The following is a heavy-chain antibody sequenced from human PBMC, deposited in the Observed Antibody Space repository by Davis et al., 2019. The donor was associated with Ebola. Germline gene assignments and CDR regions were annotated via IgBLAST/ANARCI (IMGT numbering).Heavy chain of an antibody. CDR1: GFTFSSYG. Sequence: GESLKISCAASGFTFSSYGMHWVRQAPGKGLEWVAVISYDGSNKYYADSVKGRFTISRHNSKNTLYLQMNSLRAEDTAVYYCARAGGSCSGGSCYQSYYYYYGMDVWGQGTTVTVSS. V-gene: IGHV3-30*03. D-gene: IGHD2-15*01. CDR3: ARAGGSCSGGSCYQSYYYYYGMDV. CDR2: ISYDGSNK. J-gene: IGHJ6*02.